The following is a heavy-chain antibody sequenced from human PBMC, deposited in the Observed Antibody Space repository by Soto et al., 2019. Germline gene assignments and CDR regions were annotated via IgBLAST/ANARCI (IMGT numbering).Heavy chain of an antibody. Sequence: SETQSLTSPVSGCSISSGFYYWSRIRQHPGKGLEWIGYIYYSGSTCYNPSLKSRVTISVDTSKNQFSLKLSSVTAADTAVYYCAREHLTTGYYYYYMDVWGKGTTVTVSS. J-gene: IGHJ6*03. CDR2: IYYSGST. V-gene: IGHV4-31*03. D-gene: IGHD4-17*01. CDR3: AREHLTTGYYYYYMDV. CDR1: GCSISSGFYY.